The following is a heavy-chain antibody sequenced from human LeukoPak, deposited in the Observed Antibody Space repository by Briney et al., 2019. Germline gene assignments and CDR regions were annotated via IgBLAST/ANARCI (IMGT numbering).Heavy chain of an antibody. V-gene: IGHV3-30*18. J-gene: IGHJ4*02. CDR3: AKARKSGGVASAFGY. CDR2: ISYDGSNK. CDR1: GFTFSSYG. Sequence: PGGSLRLSCAASGFTFSSYGMHWVRQAPGKGLEWVAVISYDGSNKYYADSVKGRFTISRDNSKNTLYLQMNSLRAEDTAVYYCAKARKSGGVASAFGYWGQGTLVTVSS. D-gene: IGHD3-16*01.